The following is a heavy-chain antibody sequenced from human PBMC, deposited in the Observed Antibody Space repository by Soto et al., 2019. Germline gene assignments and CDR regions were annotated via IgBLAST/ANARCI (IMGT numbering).Heavy chain of an antibody. J-gene: IGHJ6*02. D-gene: IGHD3-3*01. V-gene: IGHV5-51*01. Sequence: GESLKISCKGSGYSFTSYWIGWVRQMPGKGLEWMGIIYPGDSDTRYSPSFQGQVTISADKSISTAYLQWSSLKASDTAMYYCARHGSYYDFWSGYYKPHYYYYYGMDVWGQGTTVTVSS. CDR1: GYSFTSYW. CDR2: IYPGDSDT. CDR3: ARHGSYYDFWSGYYKPHYYYYYGMDV.